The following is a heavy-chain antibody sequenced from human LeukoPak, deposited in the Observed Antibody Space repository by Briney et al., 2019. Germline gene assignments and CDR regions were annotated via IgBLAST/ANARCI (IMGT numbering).Heavy chain of an antibody. D-gene: IGHD2-8*02. CDR1: GFTFSSYG. CDR3: AKSGTGLFDY. J-gene: IGHJ4*02. CDR2: ISYDGSNK. Sequence: PGGSLRLSCAASGFTFSSYGMHWVRQAPGKGLEWVAVISYDGSNKYYADSVKGRFTISRDNSKNTLYLQMNSLRAEGTAVYYCAKSGTGLFDYWGQGTLVTVSS. V-gene: IGHV3-30*18.